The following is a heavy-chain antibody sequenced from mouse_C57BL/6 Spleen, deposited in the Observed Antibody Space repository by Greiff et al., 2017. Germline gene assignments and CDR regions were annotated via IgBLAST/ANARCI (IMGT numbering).Heavy chain of an antibody. CDR1: GFTFSSYS. CDR2: ISRGGDYI. J-gene: IGHJ4*01. V-gene: IGHV5-9-1*02. D-gene: IGHD2-4*01. Sequence: EVKLLQSGEGLVKPGGSLKLSCAASGFTFSSYSMSWVRQTPEQSLEWVAYISRGGDYIYYAATLQGRFTISRDTSSNTPYLQMSSLKSEDTAMYYCNRDGDYDPVYARDYWGQGTSVTVSS. CDR3: NRDGDYDPVYARDY.